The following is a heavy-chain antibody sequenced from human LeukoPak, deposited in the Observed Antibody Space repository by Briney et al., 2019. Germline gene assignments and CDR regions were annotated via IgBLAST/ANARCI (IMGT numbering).Heavy chain of an antibody. D-gene: IGHD3-22*01. J-gene: IGHJ4*02. V-gene: IGHV4-61*05. CDR1: GGSISTSSYY. Sequence: SETLSLTCTVSGGSISTSSYYWGWIRQPPGKGLEWIGYIYYSGSTNYNPSLKSRVTISVDTSKNQFSLKLSSVTAADTAVYYCARGTYYYDSSGYYYLDYWGQGTLVTVSS. CDR3: ARGTYYYDSSGYYYLDY. CDR2: IYYSGST.